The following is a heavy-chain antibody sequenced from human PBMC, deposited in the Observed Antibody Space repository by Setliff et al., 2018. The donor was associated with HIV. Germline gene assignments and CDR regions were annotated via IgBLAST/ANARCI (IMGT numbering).Heavy chain of an antibody. V-gene: IGHV1-2*06. CDR2: INPNSGGT. CDR3: ARIGGRSRQEDY. Sequence: ASVKVSCKSSGYTFTDYFMHWVRQAPGQGLEWMGRINPNSGGTNYAQKFQGRVTMTRDTSISTAYMELSRLRSDDTAVYYCARIGGRSRQEDYWGQGTLVTVSS. J-gene: IGHJ4*02. D-gene: IGHD3-16*01. CDR1: GYTFTDYF.